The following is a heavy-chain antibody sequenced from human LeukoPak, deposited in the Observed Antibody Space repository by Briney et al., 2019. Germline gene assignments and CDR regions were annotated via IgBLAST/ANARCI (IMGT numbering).Heavy chain of an antibody. CDR1: GFTFSSYW. CDR2: IWYDGSNK. D-gene: IGHD4-17*01. CDR3: ASGAVTTGDFDY. V-gene: IGHV3-33*08. J-gene: IGHJ4*02. Sequence: PGGSLRLSCAASGFTFSSYWMSWVRQAPGKGLEWVAVIWYDGSNKYYADSVKGRFTISRDNSKNTLYLQMNSLRAEDTAVYYCASGAVTTGDFDYWGQGTLVTVSS.